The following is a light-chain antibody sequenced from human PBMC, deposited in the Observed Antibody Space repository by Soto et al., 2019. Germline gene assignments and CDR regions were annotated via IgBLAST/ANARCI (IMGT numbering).Light chain of an antibody. V-gene: IGKV3-11*01. J-gene: IGKJ4*01. CDR3: QHRSTWPRT. Sequence: EIVLTQSPGTLSLSPGERATLSCRASQSVTSSLVWYQQKAGQAPMLLIYDASNRATGIPARFSGSGSGTDFTLTISSLEPEDSAVYYCQHRSTWPRTFGGGTKVEIK. CDR2: DAS. CDR1: QSVTSS.